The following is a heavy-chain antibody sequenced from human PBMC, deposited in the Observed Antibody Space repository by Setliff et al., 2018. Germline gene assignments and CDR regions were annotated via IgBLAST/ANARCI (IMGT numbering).Heavy chain of an antibody. CDR2: LITNFGTT. J-gene: IGHJ4*01. V-gene: IGHV1-69*05. Sequence: AVTVSCKSSGGTFSNFAINWVRQAPGQGLEWMGGLITNFGTTNYAQNFQGRVSITTDESTTTPYMELSSLRSEDTAVYYCARGGNYYATSGLFDNWGHGTLVTVSS. CDR1: GGTFSNFA. CDR3: ARGGNYYATSGLFDN. D-gene: IGHD3-22*01.